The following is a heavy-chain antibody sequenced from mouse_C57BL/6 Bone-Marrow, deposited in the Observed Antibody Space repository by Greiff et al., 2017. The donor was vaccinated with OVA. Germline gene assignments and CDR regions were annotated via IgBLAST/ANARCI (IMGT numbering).Heavy chain of an antibody. D-gene: IGHD1-1*01. V-gene: IGHV5-6*01. CDR3: ARRPITTVVGDY. Sequence: EVQVVESGGDLVKPGGSLKLSCAASGFTFSSYGMSWVRQTPDKRLEWVATISSGGSYTYYPDSVKGRFTISRDNAKNTLYLQMSSLKSEDTAMYYCARRPITTVVGDYWGQGTTLTVSS. CDR2: ISSGGSYT. J-gene: IGHJ2*01. CDR1: GFTFSSYG.